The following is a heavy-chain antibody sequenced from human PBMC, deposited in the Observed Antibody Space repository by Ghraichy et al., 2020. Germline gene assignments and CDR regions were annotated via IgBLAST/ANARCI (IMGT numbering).Heavy chain of an antibody. CDR2: VCYDGST. CDR3: ARALNYVGFDY. D-gene: IGHD1-7*01. CDR1: GGAISSSAYS. V-gene: IGHV4-30-2*01. Sequence: SETLSLTCAVSGGAISSSAYSWTWVRQPPEKGLEWIAYVCYDGSTYYNTSLKSRGTISLDNSKNQFSLELTSVTAADKAVYYCARALNYVGFDYWGQGTLVTVSS. J-gene: IGHJ4*02.